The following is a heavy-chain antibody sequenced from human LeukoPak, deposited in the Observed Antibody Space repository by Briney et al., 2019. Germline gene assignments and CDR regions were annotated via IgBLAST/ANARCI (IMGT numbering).Heavy chain of an antibody. J-gene: IGHJ4*02. CDR2: ISSGSSTI. Sequence: GGSLRLSCAASGFIFSSYSMNWVRQAPGKGLEWVSYISSGSSTIYYADSVKGRFTISRDNSKNTLYLQMNSLRAEDTAVYYCAKRIQSAMATGYWGQGTLVTVSS. CDR1: GFIFSSYS. V-gene: IGHV3-48*01. D-gene: IGHD5-18*01. CDR3: AKRIQSAMATGY.